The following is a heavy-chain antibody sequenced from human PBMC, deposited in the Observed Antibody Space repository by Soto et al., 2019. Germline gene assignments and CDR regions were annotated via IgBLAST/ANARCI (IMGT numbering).Heavy chain of an antibody. V-gene: IGHV3-20*04. CDR3: ARLYSGGWYGPGRY. Sequence: EVQLVESGGGVVRPGGSLRLSCAASGFTFDDYGMSWVRQAPGKGLEWVSGINWNGGSTGYADSVKGRFTISRDNAKKPLNLQINSLSAEDAPLYYCARLYSGGWYGPGRYWGQGTLVTVSS. D-gene: IGHD6-19*01. CDR2: INWNGGST. J-gene: IGHJ4*02. CDR1: GFTFDDYG.